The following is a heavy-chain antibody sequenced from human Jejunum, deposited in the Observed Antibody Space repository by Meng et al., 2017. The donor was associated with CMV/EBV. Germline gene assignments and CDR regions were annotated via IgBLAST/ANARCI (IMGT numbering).Heavy chain of an antibody. Sequence: VSSNYISWVRQAPGKGLEWVAVSYVDDSAYYAKSVKGRFTISRDNSKNTMYLQMNGLRTDDTAVYYCARDRYSYGRYYYYYAMDVWGQGTTVTVSS. CDR1: VSSNY. J-gene: IGHJ6*02. D-gene: IGHD5-18*01. CDR3: ARDRYSYGRYYYYYAMDV. V-gene: IGHV3-53*05. CDR2: SYVDDSA.